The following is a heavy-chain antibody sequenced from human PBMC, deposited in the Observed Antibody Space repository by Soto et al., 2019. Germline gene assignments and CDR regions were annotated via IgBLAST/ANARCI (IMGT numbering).Heavy chain of an antibody. J-gene: IGHJ3*02. Sequence: GGSLRLSCAASGFTFSSYAMSWVRQAPGKGLEWVSAISGSGGSKYYADSVKGRFTISRDNSKNTLYLQMNSLRAEDTAVYYCAKAEQQWLARQDAFDIWGQGTMVTVSS. CDR2: ISGSGGSK. D-gene: IGHD6-19*01. CDR3: AKAEQQWLARQDAFDI. V-gene: IGHV3-23*01. CDR1: GFTFSSYA.